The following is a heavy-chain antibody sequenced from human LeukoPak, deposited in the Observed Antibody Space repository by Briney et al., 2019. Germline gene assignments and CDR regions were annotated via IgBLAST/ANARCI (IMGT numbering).Heavy chain of an antibody. J-gene: IGHJ4*02. Sequence: PSETLSLTCAVSGGSISSGGYSWSWIRQPPGKGLEWIGYIYHSGSTYYNPSLKSRVTISVDSSKNQFSLKLSSVTAADTAVYYCARALYCGGDCHTLYFFDYWGQGTLVTVSS. CDR1: GGSISSGGYS. V-gene: IGHV4-30-2*01. CDR2: IYHSGST. CDR3: ARALYCGGDCHTLYFFDY. D-gene: IGHD2-21*02.